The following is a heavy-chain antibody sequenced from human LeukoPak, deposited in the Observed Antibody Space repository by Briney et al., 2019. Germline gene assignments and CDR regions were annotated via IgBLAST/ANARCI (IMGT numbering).Heavy chain of an antibody. CDR3: ARVVVWRNEVGDY. CDR1: GVTFSSFA. D-gene: IGHD3-16*01. J-gene: IGHJ4*02. V-gene: IGHV3-23*01. Sequence: PGGSLRLSCAASGVTFSSFAMSWVRQAPGKGLEWVSTIRASGGGAFYADSVKGRFTTSRDDSKNTLYLQMNSLRAEDTAVYYCARVVVWRNEVGDYWGQGTLVTVSS. CDR2: IRASGGGA.